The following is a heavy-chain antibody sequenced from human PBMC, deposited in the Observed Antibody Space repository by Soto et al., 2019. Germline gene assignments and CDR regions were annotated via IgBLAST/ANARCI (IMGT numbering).Heavy chain of an antibody. V-gene: IGHV4-59*12. CDR2: IYYSGST. J-gene: IGHJ4*02. Sequence: SETLSLTRTVSGGSISSYYWSWIRQPPGKGLEWIGYIYYSGSTNYNPSLKSRITINPDTSKNQFSLQLESVTPEDTAVYYCARDFTYYYDSSGYYSEYFDCWGQGTLVTVSS. D-gene: IGHD3-22*01. CDR3: ARDFTYYYDSSGYYSEYFDC. CDR1: GGSISSYY.